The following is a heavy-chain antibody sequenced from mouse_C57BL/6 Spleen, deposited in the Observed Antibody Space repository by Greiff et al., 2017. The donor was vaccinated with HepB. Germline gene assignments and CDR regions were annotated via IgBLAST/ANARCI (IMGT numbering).Heavy chain of an antibody. Sequence: VQLQQSGAELVRPGSSVKLSCKASGYTFTSYWMHWVKQRPIQGLEWIGNIDPSDSETHYNQKFKDKATLTVDKSSSTAYMQLSSLTSEDSAVYYCARGVRYWYFDVWGTGTTVTVSS. D-gene: IGHD2-14*01. V-gene: IGHV1-52*01. CDR3: ARGVRYWYFDV. CDR1: GYTFTSYW. J-gene: IGHJ1*03. CDR2: IDPSDSET.